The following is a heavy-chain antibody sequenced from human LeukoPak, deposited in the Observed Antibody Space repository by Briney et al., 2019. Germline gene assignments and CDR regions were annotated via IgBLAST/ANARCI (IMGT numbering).Heavy chain of an antibody. V-gene: IGHV4-59*08. Sequence: PSETLSLTCTVSGGSISSYYWSWIRQPPGKGLEWIGYISHSGGTNYNPSLKSRVTISLDTSKSQFSLRLSSVTAADTAVYYCARGVCTSSSCYAGDYGMDVWGQGTTATVS. CDR3: ARGVCTSSSCYAGDYGMDV. J-gene: IGHJ6*02. CDR1: GGSISSYY. CDR2: ISHSGGT. D-gene: IGHD2-2*01.